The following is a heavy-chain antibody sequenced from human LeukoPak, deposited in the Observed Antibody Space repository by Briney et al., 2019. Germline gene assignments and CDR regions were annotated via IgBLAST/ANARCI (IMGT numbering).Heavy chain of an antibody. J-gene: IGHJ3*02. CDR2: IYSGGST. Sequence: PGGSLRLSCAASGFTVSSNYMSWVRQAPGKGLEWVSVIYSGGSTYYAGSVKGRFTISRDNSKNTLYLQMNSLRAEDTAVYYCARGLWDCSGGSCYSAAFDIWGQGTMVTVSS. D-gene: IGHD2-15*01. V-gene: IGHV3-53*01. CDR1: GFTVSSNY. CDR3: ARGLWDCSGGSCYSAAFDI.